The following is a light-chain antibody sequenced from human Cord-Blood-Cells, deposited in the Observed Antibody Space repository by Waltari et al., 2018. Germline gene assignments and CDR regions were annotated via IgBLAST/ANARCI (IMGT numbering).Light chain of an antibody. V-gene: IGLV2-14*01. CDR2: DVS. J-gene: IGLJ1*01. CDR1: SSDVGGYNY. Sequence: QSALTQPASVSGSPGQSITISCTGTSSDVGGYNYVSWYQQHPAKAPKLMIYDVSKRPSVVSNRFSGSKSGNTASLTISGLQAEDEADYYCSSYTSSSTYVFGTGTKVTVL. CDR3: SSYTSSSTYV.